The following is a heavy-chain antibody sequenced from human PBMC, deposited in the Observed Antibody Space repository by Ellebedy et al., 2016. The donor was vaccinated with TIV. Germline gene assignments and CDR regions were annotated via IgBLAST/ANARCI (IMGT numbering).Heavy chain of an antibody. Sequence: ASVKVSCXASGYTFTSYGISWVRQAPGQGLEWMGWISAYNGNTNYAQKLQGRVTMTTDTSTSTAYMELRSLRSDDTAVYYCARDRGRMFGLRLGELSVDYWGQGTLVTVSS. D-gene: IGHD3-16*02. CDR1: GYTFTSYG. J-gene: IGHJ4*02. CDR2: ISAYNGNT. CDR3: ARDRGRMFGLRLGELSVDY. V-gene: IGHV1-18*01.